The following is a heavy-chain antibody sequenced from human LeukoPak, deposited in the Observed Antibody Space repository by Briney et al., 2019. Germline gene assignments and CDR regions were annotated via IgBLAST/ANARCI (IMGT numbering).Heavy chain of an antibody. CDR2: INPNNGGT. D-gene: IGHD3-22*01. V-gene: IGHV1-2*06. CDR3: AGGDNSSGYRPFDI. J-gene: IGHJ3*02. CDR1: GYTFTGYY. Sequence: ASVKVSCKASGYTFTGYYIHWVRQAPGQGLEWMGRINPNNGGTNYAQKFQGRVTMTRDMSMSTAYMELSRLRSVDTAVYYCAGGDNSSGYRPFDIWGKGTMVTVPP.